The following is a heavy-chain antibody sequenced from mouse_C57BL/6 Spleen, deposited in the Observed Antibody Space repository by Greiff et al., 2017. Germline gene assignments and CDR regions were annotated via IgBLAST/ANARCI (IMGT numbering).Heavy chain of an antibody. J-gene: IGHJ4*01. Sequence: QVQLQQPGAELVMPGASVKLSCKASGYTFTSYWMHWVKQRPGQGLEWIGEIDPSDSYTNYNQKFKGKSTLTVYKSSSTAYMQLSRLTSEDSAVYYCARGGYYDYDGYAMDYWGQGTSVTVSS. CDR2: IDPSDSYT. CDR3: ARGGYYDYDGYAMDY. CDR1: GYTFTSYW. V-gene: IGHV1-69*01. D-gene: IGHD2-4*01.